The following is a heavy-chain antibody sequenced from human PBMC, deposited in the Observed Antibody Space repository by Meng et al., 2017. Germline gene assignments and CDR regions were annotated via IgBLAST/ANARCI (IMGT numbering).Heavy chain of an antibody. V-gene: IGHV3-11*01. D-gene: IGHD3-22*01. CDR1: GFTFSDYY. CDR2: ISSSGSTI. CDR3: ARDPGYYYDSSGYRWGAADAFDI. J-gene: IGHJ3*02. Sequence: GESLKISCAASGFTFSDYYMSWIRQAPGKGLEWVSYISSSGSTIYYADSVKGRFTISRDNAKNSLYLQMNSLRAEDTAVYYCARDPGYYYDSSGYRWGAADAFDIWGQGTMVTVSS.